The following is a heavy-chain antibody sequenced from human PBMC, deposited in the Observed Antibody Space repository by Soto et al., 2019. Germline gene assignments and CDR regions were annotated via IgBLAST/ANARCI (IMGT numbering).Heavy chain of an antibody. D-gene: IGHD3-3*01. CDR2: IVVGNGNT. J-gene: IGHJ3*02. Sequence: SVKVSCKASGFTVSDSAVRWVRQARGQPLEWIGYIVVGNGNTNFAQRFQERVTFSSDKSRGTAYMELRSLRSEDTAVYYCAATTHDDFWSGYFTGVAFDIGGQGTKVTVS. CDR1: GFTVSDSA. CDR3: AATTHDDFWSGYFTGVAFDI. V-gene: IGHV1-58*01.